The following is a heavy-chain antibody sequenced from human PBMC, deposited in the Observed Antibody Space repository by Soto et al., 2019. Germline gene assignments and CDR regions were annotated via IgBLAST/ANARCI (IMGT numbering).Heavy chain of an antibody. D-gene: IGHD2-2*01. J-gene: IGHJ6*02. CDR1: GYTFTSYG. CDR3: ARDCSSTSCESYYYYGMDV. Sequence: QVQLVQSGAEVKKPGASVKVSCKASGYTFTSYGISWVRQAPGQGLEWMGWISAYNGNTNYAQKLQGRVTMTTDTSTSTAYMELRSLRSDDTAVYYCARDCSSTSCESYYYYGMDVWGQGTTVTVSS. CDR2: ISAYNGNT. V-gene: IGHV1-18*01.